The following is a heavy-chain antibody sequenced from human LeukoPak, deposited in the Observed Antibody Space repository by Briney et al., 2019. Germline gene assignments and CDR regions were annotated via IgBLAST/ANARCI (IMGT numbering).Heavy chain of an antibody. D-gene: IGHD6-13*01. CDR3: ARAGYSSSWYLGY. CDR1: GASITSYY. CDR2: IHYSGST. V-gene: IGHV4-59*01. Sequence: PSETLSLTCTVSGASITSYYWTWIRQPPGKGLEWIAYIHYSGSTNCNPSLKSRVTISVDMSKNQFSLKLSSVTAADTAVYYCARAGYSSSWYLGYWGQGTLVTVSS. J-gene: IGHJ4*02.